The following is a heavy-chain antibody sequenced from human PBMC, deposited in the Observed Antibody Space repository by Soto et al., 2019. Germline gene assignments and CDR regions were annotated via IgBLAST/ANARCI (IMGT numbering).Heavy chain of an antibody. CDR3: ARSSMVPPKRRYGMDV. D-gene: IGHD3-10*01. Sequence: QVQLQESGPGLVKPSGTLSLTCAVSGGSISSSNWWSWVRQPPGKGLEWIGEIYHSGSTNYNPSLKSRVTRSVDKSKNQFSLKLSSVTAADTAVYYCARSSMVPPKRRYGMDVWGQGTTVTVSS. CDR2: IYHSGST. J-gene: IGHJ6*02. V-gene: IGHV4-4*02. CDR1: GGSISSSNW.